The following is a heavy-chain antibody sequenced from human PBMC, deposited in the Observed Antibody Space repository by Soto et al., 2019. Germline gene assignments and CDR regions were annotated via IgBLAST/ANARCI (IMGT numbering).Heavy chain of an antibody. D-gene: IGHD2-15*01. Sequence: PAGSLRLSCAASGFTCSRYGMHWVRQAPGKGLEWVAVISYDGSNKYYADSVKGRFTISRDNSKNTLYLQMNSLRAEDTAVYYCARDKVPATAYWFDPWGQGTLVTVSS. V-gene: IGHV3-30*03. CDR3: ARDKVPATAYWFDP. CDR1: GFTCSRYG. J-gene: IGHJ5*02. CDR2: ISYDGSNK.